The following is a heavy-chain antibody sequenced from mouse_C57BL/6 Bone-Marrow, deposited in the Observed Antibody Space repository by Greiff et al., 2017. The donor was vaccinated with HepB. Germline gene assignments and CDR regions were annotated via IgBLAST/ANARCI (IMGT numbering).Heavy chain of an antibody. J-gene: IGHJ1*03. CDR3: ARGSPGWYFDV. CDR1: GYTFTSYW. D-gene: IGHD1-1*01. Sequence: QVQLQQPGAELVKPGASVKLSCKASGYTFTSYWMHWVKQRSGQGLEWIGEIDPSDSYTNYNQKFKGKSTLTVDKSSSTAYMQLSSLTSEDSAVYYCARGSPGWYFDVWGTGTTVTVSS. CDR2: IDPSDSYT. V-gene: IGHV1-69*01.